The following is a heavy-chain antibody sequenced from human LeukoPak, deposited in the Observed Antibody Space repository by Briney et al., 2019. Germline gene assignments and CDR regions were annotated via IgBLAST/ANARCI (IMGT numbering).Heavy chain of an antibody. D-gene: IGHD3-9*01. V-gene: IGHV4-59*01. Sequence: SGTLSLTCTVSGGSISSYYWSWIRQPPGKGLEWIGYIYYSGSTNYNPSHKSRVTISVDTSKNQFSLKLSSVTAADTAVYYCARGEYFDWLPFGYWGQGTLVTDSS. CDR2: IYYSGST. J-gene: IGHJ4*02. CDR1: GGSISSYY. CDR3: ARGEYFDWLPFGY.